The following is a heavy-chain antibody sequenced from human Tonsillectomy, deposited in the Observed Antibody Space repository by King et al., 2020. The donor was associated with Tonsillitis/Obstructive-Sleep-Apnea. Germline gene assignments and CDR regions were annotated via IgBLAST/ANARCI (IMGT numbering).Heavy chain of an antibody. CDR2: IYYSGST. Sequence: QLQESGPGLVKPSETLSLTCTVSGGSISSYYWSWIRQPPGKGLEWIGFIYYSGSTNYNPSLKSLVTISVDTSKNQFSLKLSSVTAADTAVYYCARDPDRLDAFDIWGQGTMVTVSS. V-gene: IGHV4-59*01. J-gene: IGHJ3*02. CDR1: GGSISSYY. CDR3: ARDPDRLDAFDI.